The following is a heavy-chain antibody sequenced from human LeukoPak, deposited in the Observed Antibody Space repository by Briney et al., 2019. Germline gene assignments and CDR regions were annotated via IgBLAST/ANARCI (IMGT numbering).Heavy chain of an antibody. CDR3: ARDAPLYSSSSKDYYYGMDV. CDR2: IWYDGSNK. D-gene: IGHD6-6*01. V-gene: IGHV3-33*01. Sequence: PGGSLRLSCAASGFTFSSYGMHWVRQAPGKGLEWVAVIWYDGSNKYYADSVKGRFTISRDNSKNTLYLQMNSPRAEDTAVYYRARDAPLYSSSSKDYYYGMDVWGQGTTVTVSS. CDR1: GFTFSSYG. J-gene: IGHJ6*02.